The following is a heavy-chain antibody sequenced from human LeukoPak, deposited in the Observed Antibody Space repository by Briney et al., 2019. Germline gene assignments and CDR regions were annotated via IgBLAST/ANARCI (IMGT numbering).Heavy chain of an antibody. Sequence: SGGSLRLSCAASGFTFSSYGMHWVRQAPGKGLEWVAVIWHDGSNKYYADSVKGRFTISRDNSKNTLYLQMYSLRAEDTAVYYCARGQVCSGGSCYVFYYGMDVWGQGTTVTVSS. CDR2: IWHDGSNK. J-gene: IGHJ6*02. D-gene: IGHD2-15*01. CDR1: GFTFSSYG. V-gene: IGHV3-33*08. CDR3: ARGQVCSGGSCYVFYYGMDV.